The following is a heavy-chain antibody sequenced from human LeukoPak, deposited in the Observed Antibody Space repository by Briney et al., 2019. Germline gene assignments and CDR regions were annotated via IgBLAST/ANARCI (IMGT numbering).Heavy chain of an antibody. CDR2: IYYSGST. Sequence: SETLSLTCTVSGGSISSGSYYWAWIRQPPGKGLEWIGYIYYSGSTNYNPSLKSRVTISVDTSKNQFSLKLSSVTAADTAVYYCARLSESNVVVPAASYNWFDPWGQGTLVTVSS. CDR3: ARLSESNVVVPAASYNWFDP. V-gene: IGHV4-61*05. J-gene: IGHJ5*02. D-gene: IGHD2-2*01. CDR1: GGSISSGSYY.